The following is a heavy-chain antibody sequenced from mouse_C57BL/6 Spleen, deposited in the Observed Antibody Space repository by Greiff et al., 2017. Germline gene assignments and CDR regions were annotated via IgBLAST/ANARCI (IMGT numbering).Heavy chain of an antibody. CDR2: ISDGGSYT. V-gene: IGHV5-4*01. J-gene: IGHJ4*01. Sequence: EVQLVESGGGLVKPGGSLKLSCAASGFTFSSYAMSWVRQTPDKRLEWVATISDGGSYTYSPDNVKGRFTISRHHAKNNLYLQKSHLTSEDTALCYFARCPYLCYSMDVWGQGTSVTVSS. CDR3: ARCPYLCYSMDV. D-gene: IGHD2-10*01. CDR1: GFTFSSYA.